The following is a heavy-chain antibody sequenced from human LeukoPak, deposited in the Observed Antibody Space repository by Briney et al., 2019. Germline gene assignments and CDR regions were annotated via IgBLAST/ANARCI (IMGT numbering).Heavy chain of an antibody. CDR1: GFSFDDYD. Sequence: GRSLRLSCAAAGFSFDDYDMHWVRQAPGKGLEYVSGISWNSAYIVYADSVKGRFTISRDNAKNSLYLQVNSLRPEDTALYYCAKDILRSGAAFDYWGQGTLATVSS. CDR2: ISWNSAYI. J-gene: IGHJ4*02. V-gene: IGHV3-9*01. CDR3: AKDILRSGAAFDY. D-gene: IGHD3-10*01.